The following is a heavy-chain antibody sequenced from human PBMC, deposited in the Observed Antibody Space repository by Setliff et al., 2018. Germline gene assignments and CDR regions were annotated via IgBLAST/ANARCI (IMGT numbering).Heavy chain of an antibody. Sequence: TSETLSLTCAVSGGSISSGNYWGWIRQPPGKGLEWIGSISHSGSAYYNPSLKSRVTISLDMSKNQFSLKLSSVTAADTAVYYCARESNFWSGYFDYWGQGTLVTVSS. CDR2: ISHSGSA. CDR1: GGSISSGNY. V-gene: IGHV4-38-2*02. CDR3: ARESNFWSGYFDY. J-gene: IGHJ4*02. D-gene: IGHD3-3*01.